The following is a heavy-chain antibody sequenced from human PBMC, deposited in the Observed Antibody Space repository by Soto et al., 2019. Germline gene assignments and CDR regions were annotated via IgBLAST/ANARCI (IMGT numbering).Heavy chain of an antibody. CDR1: GFSLDTYA. CDR3: VKDGGGASVRLPLSSKRFDH. J-gene: IGHJ4*02. CDR2: ISASGSST. V-gene: IGHV3-23*01. Sequence: GGSLRLSCAAFGFSLDTYAMTWVRQAPGKGLEWVTGISASGSSTFYADSVKGRFTISRDTFTNTLDRHMNSLTAEDTARYYCVKDGGGASVRLPLSSKRFDHWGQGALVTASS. D-gene: IGHD3-16*01.